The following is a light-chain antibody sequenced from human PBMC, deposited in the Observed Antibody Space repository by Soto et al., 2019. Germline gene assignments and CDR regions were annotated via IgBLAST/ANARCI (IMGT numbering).Light chain of an antibody. CDR3: RSYTSSSTRYV. CDR2: EVS. J-gene: IGLJ1*01. Sequence: QSVLTQPASVSGSPGQSITISCTGTSSDVGGYNYVSWYQQHPGKAPKLMIYEVSNRPSGVSNRFSGSKSGNTASLTISGLQAEDEADYYCRSYTSSSTRYVFXTGTKVTVL. CDR1: SSDVGGYNY. V-gene: IGLV2-14*01.